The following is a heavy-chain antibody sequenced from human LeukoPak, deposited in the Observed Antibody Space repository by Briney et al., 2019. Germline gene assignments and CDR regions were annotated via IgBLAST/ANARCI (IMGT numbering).Heavy chain of an antibody. D-gene: IGHD3-10*01. J-gene: IGHJ6*04. V-gene: IGHV3-30*04. Sequence: PGRSLRLSCAAPGFTFSSYAMHWVRQAPGKGLEWVAVISYDGSNKYYADSVKGRFTISRDNSKNTLYLQMDSLRAEDTAVYYCARGMVRAKGYYYGMDVWGKGTTVTVSS. CDR3: ARGMVRAKGYYYGMDV. CDR1: GFTFSSYA. CDR2: ISYDGSNK.